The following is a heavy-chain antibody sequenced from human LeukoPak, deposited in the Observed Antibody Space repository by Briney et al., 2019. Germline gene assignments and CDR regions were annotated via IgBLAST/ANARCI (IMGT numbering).Heavy chain of an antibody. CDR2: IYYSGST. Sequence: PSQTLSLTCTVSGGSIRSGDYSWNWIRQHPGKGLEWIGYIYYSGSTYYNPSLKSRVTISVDTSKNQFSLKLSSVTAADTAVYYCARGTYYDFWSGFDYYGMDVWGQGTTVTVSS. D-gene: IGHD3-3*01. CDR3: ARGTYYDFWSGFDYYGMDV. V-gene: IGHV4-31*03. CDR1: GGSIRSGDYS. J-gene: IGHJ6*02.